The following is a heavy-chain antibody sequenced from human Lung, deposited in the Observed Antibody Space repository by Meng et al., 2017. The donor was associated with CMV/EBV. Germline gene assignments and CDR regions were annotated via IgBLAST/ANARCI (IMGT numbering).Heavy chain of an antibody. CDR1: GFSFSSFA. Sequence: GGSXRLXCAASGFSFSSFAMHWVRQAPGKGLEWVAVIWFDGSFKFYGDSVQGRFTISRDNSKNILYLEMNNLRAEDTAVYYCAKVPCSSTSCYPYYFDYXGQGSLVTVSS. J-gene: IGHJ4*02. CDR3: AKVPCSSTSCYPYYFDY. CDR2: IWFDGSFK. D-gene: IGHD2-2*01. V-gene: IGHV3-33*06.